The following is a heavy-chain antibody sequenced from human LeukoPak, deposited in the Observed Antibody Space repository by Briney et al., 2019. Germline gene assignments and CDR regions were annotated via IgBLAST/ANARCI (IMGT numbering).Heavy chain of an antibody. CDR1: GFNFITYG. J-gene: IGHJ3*02. V-gene: IGHV3-21*01. D-gene: IGHD2-21*02. Sequence: PGGSLRLSCAASGFNFITYGMSWVRQAPGKGLEWVSSISSSSRYIYYADSVKGRFTISRDNAKNSLYLQMNSLRAEDTAVYYCARDVTSPEAFDIWGQGTMVTVSS. CDR2: ISSSSRYI. CDR3: ARDVTSPEAFDI.